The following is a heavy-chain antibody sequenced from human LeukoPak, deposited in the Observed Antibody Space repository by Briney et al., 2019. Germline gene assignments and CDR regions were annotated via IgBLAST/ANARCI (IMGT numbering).Heavy chain of an antibody. V-gene: IGHV3-53*01. J-gene: IGHJ4*02. D-gene: IGHD5-18*01. CDR2: IYSGGST. CDR1: GFTVSSNY. CDR3: AREGYSYGYGFDY. Sequence: PGGSLRLSCAASGFTVSSNYMSWVRQAPGKGLEWVSVIYSGGSTYYADSVKGRFTISSDNFKNTLYLQMNSLRAEDTAVYYCAREGYSYGYGFDYWGQGTLVTVSS.